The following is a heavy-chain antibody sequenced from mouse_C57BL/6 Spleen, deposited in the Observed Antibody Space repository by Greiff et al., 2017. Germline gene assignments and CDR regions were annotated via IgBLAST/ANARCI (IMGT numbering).Heavy chain of an antibody. Sequence: QIQLQQSGPELVKPGASVKISCKASGYAFSSSWMNRVKQRPGKGLEWSGRIYPGDGDTNYNGKFKGKATLTAAKSSSTAYMQLSSLTSDDSAVYFCARGTGGFAYWGQGTLVTVSA. CDR2: IYPGDGDT. CDR3: ARGTGGFAY. V-gene: IGHV1-82*01. CDR1: GYAFSSSW. D-gene: IGHD3-3*01. J-gene: IGHJ3*01.